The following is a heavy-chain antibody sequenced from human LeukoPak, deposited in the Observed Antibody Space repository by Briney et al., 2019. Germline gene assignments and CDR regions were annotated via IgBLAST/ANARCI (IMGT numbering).Heavy chain of an antibody. CDR3: ARGPYRFGEPNWPFDY. Sequence: GGSLRLSCAASGFTFSDYYMSWIRQAPGKGLEWVSYISSSGSTIYYADSVKGRFTISRDNAKNSLYLQMNSLRAEDTAVYYCARGPYRFGEPNWPFDYWGQGTLVTVSS. CDR2: ISSSGSTI. J-gene: IGHJ4*02. CDR1: GFTFSDYY. V-gene: IGHV3-11*01. D-gene: IGHD3-10*01.